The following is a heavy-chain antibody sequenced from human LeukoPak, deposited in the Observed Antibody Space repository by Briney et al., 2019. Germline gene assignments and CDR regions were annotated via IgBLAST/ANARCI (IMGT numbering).Heavy chain of an antibody. CDR1: GYTFTGYY. V-gene: IGHV1-2*02. D-gene: IGHD3-3*01. CDR2: INPNSGGT. Sequence: GASVKVSCKASGYTFTGYYMHWVRQAPGQGLEWMGWINPNSGGTNYAQKFQGRVTMTRDTSISTAYMELSRLRSDDTAVYYCARIRPNLSHYDFWSGYSRGAFDIWGQGTMVTVSS. J-gene: IGHJ3*02. CDR3: ARIRPNLSHYDFWSGYSRGAFDI.